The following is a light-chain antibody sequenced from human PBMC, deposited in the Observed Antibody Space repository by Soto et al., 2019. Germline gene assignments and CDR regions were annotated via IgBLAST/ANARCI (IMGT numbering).Light chain of an antibody. CDR1: QSISDW. CDR3: QHYNSYSPIT. J-gene: IGKJ3*01. Sequence: DIQMTQSPSTLSASVGDRVIIICRASQSISDWLAWYQQKPGKAPKLLIYKASRLETGVPSRFSGSGSGTEFTLTISSRQLDDFEIYYCQHYNSYSPITFGPGTKLDVK. CDR2: KAS. V-gene: IGKV1-5*03.